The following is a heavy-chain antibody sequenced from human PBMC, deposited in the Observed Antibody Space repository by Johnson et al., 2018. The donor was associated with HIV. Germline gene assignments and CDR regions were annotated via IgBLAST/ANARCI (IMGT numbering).Heavy chain of an antibody. CDR1: GFTFSSYW. Sequence: VQLVESGGGLVQPGGSLRLSCAASGFTFSSYWMSWVRQAPGKGLEWVANIKQDGSEKYYVDSVKGRFTISRDNAKNSLYLQMNSLKTEDAAVYYCTRERGYTYGFNDAFDIWGQGTMVTVSS. CDR2: IKQDGSEK. V-gene: IGHV3-7*03. D-gene: IGHD5-18*01. CDR3: TRERGYTYGFNDAFDI. J-gene: IGHJ3*02.